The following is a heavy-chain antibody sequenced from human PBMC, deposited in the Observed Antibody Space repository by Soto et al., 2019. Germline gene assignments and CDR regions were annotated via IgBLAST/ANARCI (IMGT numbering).Heavy chain of an antibody. J-gene: IGHJ4*02. Sequence: VQLVESGGGLVQPGGSLRLSCAASGFTFNNFWMYWVRQTPEKGLVWVSGINSDGTTTIYADSVKGRFPISRDNAKNTLYLQMNSLTVEDTAIYYCVRDIRWGQGTLVTVSS. CDR3: VRDIR. V-gene: IGHV3-74*01. CDR2: INSDGTTT. CDR1: GFTFNNFW.